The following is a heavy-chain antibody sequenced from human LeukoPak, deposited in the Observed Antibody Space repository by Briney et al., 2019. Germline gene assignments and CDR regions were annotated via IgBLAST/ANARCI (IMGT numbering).Heavy chain of an antibody. CDR1: GGSISSSSYY. J-gene: IGHJ4*02. V-gene: IGHV4-39*01. Sequence: SETLSLTCTVSGGSISSSSYYWGWIRQPPGKGLEWIGSIYYSGSTYYNPSLKSRVTISVDTSKNQFSLKLSSVTAADTAVYYCARSGQQWLVRRYFDYWGQGTLVTVSS. CDR2: IYYSGST. CDR3: ARSGQQWLVRRYFDY. D-gene: IGHD6-19*01.